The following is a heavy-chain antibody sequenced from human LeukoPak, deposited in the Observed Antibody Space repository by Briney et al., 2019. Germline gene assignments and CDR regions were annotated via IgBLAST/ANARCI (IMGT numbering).Heavy chain of an antibody. J-gene: IGHJ3*02. CDR3: ARSGGSSGYYYVDQPPPDAFDI. D-gene: IGHD3-22*01. CDR2: IYYSGST. Sequence: PSETLSLTCTVSGGSISSYYWSWIRQPPGKGLEWIGYIYYSGSTNYNPSLKSRVTISVDTSKNQFSLKLSSVTAADTAVYYCARSGGSSGYYYVDQPPPDAFDIWGQGTMVTVSP. V-gene: IGHV4-59*01. CDR1: GGSISSYY.